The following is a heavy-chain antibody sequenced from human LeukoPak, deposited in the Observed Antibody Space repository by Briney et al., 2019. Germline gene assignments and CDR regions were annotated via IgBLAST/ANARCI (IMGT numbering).Heavy chain of an antibody. Sequence: ASVKVSCKASGYTFTSYDINWARQATGQGLEWMGWMNPNSGNTGYAQKFQGRVTMTRNTSISTAYMELSSLRSEATAVYYCATQSGPATSRLRLGELSLPLSYWGQGTLVTVSS. D-gene: IGHD3-16*02. CDR1: GYTFTSYD. CDR3: ATQSGPATSRLRLGELSLPLSY. CDR2: MNPNSGNT. J-gene: IGHJ4*02. V-gene: IGHV1-8*01.